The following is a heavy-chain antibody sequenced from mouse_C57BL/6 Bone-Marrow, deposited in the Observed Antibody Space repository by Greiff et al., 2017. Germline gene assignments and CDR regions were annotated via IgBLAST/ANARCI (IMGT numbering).Heavy chain of an antibody. Sequence: VKVVESGPGLVQPSQSLSITCTVSGFSLTSYGVHWVRQSPGKGLEWLGVIWSGGSTDYNAAFISRLSISKDNSKSQVFFKMNSLQADDTAIYYCAGLTFYAMDYWGQGTSVTVSS. CDR2: IWSGGST. CDR1: GFSLTSYG. V-gene: IGHV2-2*01. J-gene: IGHJ4*01. CDR3: AGLTFYAMDY.